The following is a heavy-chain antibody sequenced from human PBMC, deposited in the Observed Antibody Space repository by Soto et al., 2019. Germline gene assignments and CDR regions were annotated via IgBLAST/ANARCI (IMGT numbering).Heavy chain of an antibody. J-gene: IGHJ5*02. Sequence: QLQLQESGSGLVKPSQTLSLTCAVSGGSISSGGYSWSWIRQPPGKGLEWIGYLYHSGSTSYNPSLKSRVTISVDSSKNQFALKLRSVTAADTAVYYCARVAYCGGDCYRGFDPWGQGTLVTVSS. D-gene: IGHD2-21*02. CDR1: GGSISSGGYS. CDR3: ARVAYCGGDCYRGFDP. CDR2: LYHSGST. V-gene: IGHV4-30-2*01.